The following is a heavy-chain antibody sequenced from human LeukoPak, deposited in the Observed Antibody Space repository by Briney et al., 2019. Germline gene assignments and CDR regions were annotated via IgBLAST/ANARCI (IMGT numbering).Heavy chain of an antibody. CDR1: GGSISSSSYY. CDR2: IYYSGST. D-gene: IGHD3-3*01. CDR3: ARQDGDYDFWSGYYPDY. J-gene: IGHJ4*02. Sequence: SETLSLTCTVSGGSISSSSYYWGWIRQPPGKGLEWIGSIYYSGSTYYNPSLKSRVTISVDTSKNQFSLKLSSVTAADTAVYYCARQDGDYDFWSGYYPDYWGQGTLVTVSS. V-gene: IGHV4-39*01.